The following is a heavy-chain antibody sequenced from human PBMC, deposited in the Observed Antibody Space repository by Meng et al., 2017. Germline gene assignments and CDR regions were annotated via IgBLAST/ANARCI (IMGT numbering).Heavy chain of an antibody. J-gene: IGHJ2*01. D-gene: IGHD1-1*01. CDR3: ARGRSGTWPWYFDL. CDR1: GCAFSGYY. CDR2: INHSGST. Sequence: VPSPEEGGMLLKPSEPVSLTCSGDGCAFSGYYWSWSRQSPGKGLEWIGEINHSGSTNYHPSLKSRVTISVDTSKNQFSLKLSSVTAADTAVYYCARGRSGTWPWYFDLWGRGTLVTVSS. V-gene: IGHV4-34*01.